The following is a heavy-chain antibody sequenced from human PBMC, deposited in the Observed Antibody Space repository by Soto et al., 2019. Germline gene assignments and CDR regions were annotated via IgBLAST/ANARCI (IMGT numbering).Heavy chain of an antibody. CDR2: TYYRSKWYN. D-gene: IGHD3-22*01. J-gene: IGHJ3*02. V-gene: IGHV6-1*01. CDR1: GDSVSSNSAA. CDR3: ARFYYDSSGYYSYLDAFDI. Sequence: SQTLSLTCAISGDSVSSNSAAWNWIRQSPSRGLEWLGRTYYRSKWYNDYAVSVKSRITINPDTSKNQFSLQLNSVTPEDTAVYYCARFYYDSSGYYSYLDAFDIWGQGTMVTVSS.